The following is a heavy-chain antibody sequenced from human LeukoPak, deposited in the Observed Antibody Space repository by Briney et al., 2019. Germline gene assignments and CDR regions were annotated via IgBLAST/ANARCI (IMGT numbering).Heavy chain of an antibody. CDR1: GFTVSSSY. D-gene: IGHD6-19*01. J-gene: IGHJ4*02. Sequence: GGSLRLSCAASGFTVSSSYMNWVRQAPGKGPEWVSVIYSGGSTYYADSVKGRFTISRDNSKNTLYLQMNSLRAEDTAVYYCARENISSGWPFDYWGQGTLVTVSS. CDR3: ARENISSGWPFDY. V-gene: IGHV3-53*01. CDR2: IYSGGST.